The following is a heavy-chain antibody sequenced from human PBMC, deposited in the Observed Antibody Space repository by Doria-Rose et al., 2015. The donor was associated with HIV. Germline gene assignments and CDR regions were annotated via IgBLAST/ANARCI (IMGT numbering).Heavy chain of an antibody. Sequence: QVTLKESGPVLVKPTETLTLTCTVSGVSLSSPGMGVSWIRQPPGKALEWLANIFSDDERSYNTSRKSRLTITRGTSKSQVVLTMTDMDHVDTATYYCARIKSSRWYHKYYFDCWGQGTLVIVSA. D-gene: IGHD6-13*01. CDR3: ARIKSSRWYHKYYFDC. V-gene: IGHV2-26*01. J-gene: IGHJ4*02. CDR1: GVSLSSPGMG. CDR2: IFSDDER.